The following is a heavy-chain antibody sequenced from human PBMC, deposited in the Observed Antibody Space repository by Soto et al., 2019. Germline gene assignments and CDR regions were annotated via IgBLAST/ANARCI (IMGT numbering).Heavy chain of an antibody. Sequence: EVQLVQSGAEVKKPGESLKISCKGSGYSFTSYWIGWVRQMPGKGLEWMGIIYPGDSDTRYSPSFQGQVTISADKSISTAYLQWSSLKASDTAMYYCARQVWPEYYYYGMDVWGQGTTVTVSS. CDR3: ARQVWPEYYYYGMDV. V-gene: IGHV5-51*01. D-gene: IGHD1-20*01. CDR2: IYPGDSDT. CDR1: GYSFTSYW. J-gene: IGHJ6*02.